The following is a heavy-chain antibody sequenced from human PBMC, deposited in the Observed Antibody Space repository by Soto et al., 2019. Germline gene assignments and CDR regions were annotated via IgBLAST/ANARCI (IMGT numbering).Heavy chain of an antibody. CDR1: GGSISSSSYY. D-gene: IGHD3-10*01. CDR2: IYYSGST. CDR3: ARHMGLVRGNDAFDI. V-gene: IGHV4-39*01. J-gene: IGHJ3*02. Sequence: SETLSLTCTVSGGSISSSSYYWGWIRQPPGKGLEWIGSIYYSGSTYYNPSLKSRVTISVDTSKNQFSLKLSSVTAADTAVYYCARHMGLVRGNDAFDIWGQGTMVTVS.